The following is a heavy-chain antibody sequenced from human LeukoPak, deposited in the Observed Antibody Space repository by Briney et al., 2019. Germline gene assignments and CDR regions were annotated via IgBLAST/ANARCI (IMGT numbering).Heavy chain of an antibody. CDR2: INPKNGGT. Sequence: ASVNVSCTASGYTFPGHHIHWVRQAPGQGLEWMGWINPKNGGTNYAQKFQGRVTMTRDTSINTAFMELSRLNSDDTAVYFCARDGYGGNSFDYWGQGTLVTVSS. CDR3: ARDGYGGNSFDY. CDR1: GYTFPGHH. V-gene: IGHV1-2*02. J-gene: IGHJ4*02. D-gene: IGHD4-23*01.